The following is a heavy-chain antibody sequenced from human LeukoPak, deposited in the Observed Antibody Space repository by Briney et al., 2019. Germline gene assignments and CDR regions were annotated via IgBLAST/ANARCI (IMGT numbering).Heavy chain of an antibody. CDR2: ISGSGGST. V-gene: IGHV3-23*01. CDR3: AKEASDTAMRPFDY. J-gene: IGHJ4*02. Sequence: GGSLRLSCAASGFTFSSYGMIWVRQAPGKGLEWVSGISGSGGSTYLADSVKGRFTISRDNSKNTLYLEMNSLRADDTAVYYCAKEASDTAMRPFDYWGQGTLVTVSS. D-gene: IGHD5-18*01. CDR1: GFTFSSYG.